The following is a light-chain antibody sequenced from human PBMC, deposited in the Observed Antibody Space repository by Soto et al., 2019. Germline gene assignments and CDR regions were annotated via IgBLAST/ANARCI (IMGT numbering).Light chain of an antibody. CDR2: EVT. J-gene: IGLJ1*01. Sequence: QSVLTQPASVSASPGQSITISCTGTDSDVGGHNLVSWYQLHPGKAPKLMIYEVTKRPSGVTNRFSGSKSGNTASLTIAGLQAEDEADYYCCSYAVSNTYLFGNGTKVTVL. V-gene: IGLV2-23*02. CDR1: DSDVGGHNL. CDR3: CSYAVSNTYL.